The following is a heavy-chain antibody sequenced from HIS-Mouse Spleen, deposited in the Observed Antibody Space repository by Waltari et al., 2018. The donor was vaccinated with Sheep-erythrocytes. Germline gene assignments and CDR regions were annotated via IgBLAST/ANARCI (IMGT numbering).Heavy chain of an antibody. J-gene: IGHJ3*02. CDR1: GYSFTSYW. Sequence: EVQLVQSGAEVKKPGESLKISCKGSGYSFTSYWIGWVRQMPGKGLEWMGISEPGDSDTRYSPSFQGQVTISADKSISTAYLQWSSLKASDTAMYYCARRTYYDFWSGYYTDAFDIWGQGTMVTVSS. D-gene: IGHD3-3*01. CDR3: ARRTYYDFWSGYYTDAFDI. V-gene: IGHV5-51*03. CDR2: SEPGDSDT.